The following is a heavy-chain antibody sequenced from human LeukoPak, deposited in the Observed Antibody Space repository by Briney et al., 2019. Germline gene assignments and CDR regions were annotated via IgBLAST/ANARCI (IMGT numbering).Heavy chain of an antibody. D-gene: IGHD5-12*01. Sequence: ASVKVSCKASGYTFTGYYMHWVRQAPGQGLEWMGIINPSGGSTSYAQKFQGRVTMTRDMSTSTVYMELSSLRSEDTAVYCCAREGDSGYDPQPPNFDYWGQGTLVTVSS. CDR3: AREGDSGYDPQPPNFDY. V-gene: IGHV1-46*01. CDR1: GYTFTGYY. CDR2: INPSGGST. J-gene: IGHJ4*02.